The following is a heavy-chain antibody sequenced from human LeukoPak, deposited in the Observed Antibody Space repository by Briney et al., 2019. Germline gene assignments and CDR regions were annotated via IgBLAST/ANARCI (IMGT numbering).Heavy chain of an antibody. CDR2: IYHSGST. V-gene: IGHV4-4*02. Sequence: PSGTLSLTCAVFGGSISSSNWWSWVRQPPGKGLEWIGEIYHSGSTNYNPSLKSRVTISVDKSKNQFSLKLSSVTAADTAVYYCARVLVEMATVYFDYWGQGTLVTVSS. CDR1: GGSISSSNW. J-gene: IGHJ4*02. D-gene: IGHD5-24*01. CDR3: ARVLVEMATVYFDY.